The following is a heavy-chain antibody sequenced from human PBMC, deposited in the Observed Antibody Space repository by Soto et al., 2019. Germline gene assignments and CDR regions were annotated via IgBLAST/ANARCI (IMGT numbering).Heavy chain of an antibody. V-gene: IGHV3-23*01. D-gene: IGHD4-17*01. Sequence: AWSIQLASASSGVTLNTYAMSGVRQDPGKGLEWVSALSASGGSTYYADSVKGRFTISRDNSMNALYLQMNTLRIEDTAVYYCAHPRGYGVFDAYDIWGQGTMVTVSS. CDR3: AHPRGYGVFDAYDI. J-gene: IGHJ3*02. CDR1: GVTLNTYA. CDR2: LSASGGST.